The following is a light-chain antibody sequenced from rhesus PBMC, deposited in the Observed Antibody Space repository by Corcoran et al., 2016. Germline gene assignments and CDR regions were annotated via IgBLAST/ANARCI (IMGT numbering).Light chain of an antibody. V-gene: IGKV3-35*01. CDR1: QRGSSN. Sequence: EIVLTQSPATLSLSPGERANLSCRASQRGSSNLAWYQQKLGQAPRLLIYDKSNRPTGIPARFGVSGSGTDSTLTIGSLEPEDVGVYYCQQYINWWTFGQGTKVAIK. CDR2: DKS. J-gene: IGKJ1*01. CDR3: QQYINWWT.